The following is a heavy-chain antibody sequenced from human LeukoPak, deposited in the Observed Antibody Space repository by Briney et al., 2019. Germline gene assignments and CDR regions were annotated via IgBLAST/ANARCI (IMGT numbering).Heavy chain of an antibody. J-gene: IGHJ4*02. Sequence: PSETLSLTCAVYGGSFSGYYWSWIRQPPGKGLEWIGEINDSGNTNYNPSLKSRVTRTVDTSKNQFSLELTSVTAADTAVYYCARRAVHPPRFDSWGPGTLVIVSS. D-gene: IGHD6-19*01. CDR1: GGSFSGYY. CDR2: INDSGNT. V-gene: IGHV4-34*01. CDR3: ARRAVHPPRFDS.